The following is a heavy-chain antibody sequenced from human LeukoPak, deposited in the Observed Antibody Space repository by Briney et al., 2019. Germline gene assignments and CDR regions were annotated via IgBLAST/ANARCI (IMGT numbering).Heavy chain of an antibody. V-gene: IGHV3-21*01. CDR1: GFTFSSYS. Sequence: GGSLRLSCAASGFTFSSYSMNWVRQAPGKGLEWVSSISSSSSYIYYADSVKGRFTISRDNAKNSLYLQMNSLRAEDTAVYYCARLDYGGNPVRDYWGQGTLVTVSS. CDR2: ISSSSSYI. D-gene: IGHD4-17*01. J-gene: IGHJ4*02. CDR3: ARLDYGGNPVRDY.